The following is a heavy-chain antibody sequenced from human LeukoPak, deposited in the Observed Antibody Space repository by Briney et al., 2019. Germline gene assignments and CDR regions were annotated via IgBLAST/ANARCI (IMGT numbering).Heavy chain of an antibody. Sequence: PSQTLSLTCTVSGGSISSGSYYWSWIRQPAGKGLEWIGRIYTSGSTNYNPSLKSRVTISVDTSKNQFSLKLSSVTAADTAVYYCAREGFLRNAFDIWGQGTMVTVSS. CDR1: GGSISSGSYY. V-gene: IGHV4-61*02. J-gene: IGHJ3*02. D-gene: IGHD2/OR15-2a*01. CDR2: IYTSGST. CDR3: AREGFLRNAFDI.